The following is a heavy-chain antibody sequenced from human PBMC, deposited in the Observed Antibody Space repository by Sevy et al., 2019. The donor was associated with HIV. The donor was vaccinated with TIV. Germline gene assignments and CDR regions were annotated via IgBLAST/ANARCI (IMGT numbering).Heavy chain of an antibody. D-gene: IGHD3-16*01. Sequence: GGSLRLSCATSGFTFTSYTMNWVRQAPGKGLEWVSSISYSAEYIYYVDSGKGRFTISRDNAKNSLFLQMNGLRVEDTAVYYCARDEGGYDPLDYWGQGTLVTVSS. V-gene: IGHV3-21*01. CDR1: GFTFTSYT. CDR2: ISYSAEYI. CDR3: ARDEGGYDPLDY. J-gene: IGHJ4*02.